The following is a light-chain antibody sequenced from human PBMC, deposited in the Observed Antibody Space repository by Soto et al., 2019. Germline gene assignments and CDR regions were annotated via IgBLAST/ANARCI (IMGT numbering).Light chain of an antibody. V-gene: IGKV3-20*01. CDR3: QQYGSSFRYT. CDR2: SAS. Sequence: EIVLTQSPGTLSLSPGERATLSCRASQSVNGNYLTWYQQKPGQAPRLLIYSASRRATGIPDRFSGSGSGTDFTLTIIRLEPEDFAVYYCQQYGSSFRYTFGQGTKLEIK. CDR1: QSVNGNY. J-gene: IGKJ2*01.